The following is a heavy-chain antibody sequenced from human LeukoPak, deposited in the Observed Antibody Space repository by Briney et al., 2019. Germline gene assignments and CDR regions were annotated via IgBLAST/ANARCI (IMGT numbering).Heavy chain of an antibody. CDR3: ARARGSGSPFF. CDR1: GYTFTSYG. J-gene: IGHJ4*02. Sequence: ASAKVSSKASGYTFTSYGISWVRQASGQGLKWMGWISAYNGNTNYAQKLQGRVTMTTDTSTSTAYMELRSLRSDDTAVYYCARARGSGSPFFWGQGTLVTVSS. CDR2: ISAYNGNT. V-gene: IGHV1-18*01. D-gene: IGHD3-10*01.